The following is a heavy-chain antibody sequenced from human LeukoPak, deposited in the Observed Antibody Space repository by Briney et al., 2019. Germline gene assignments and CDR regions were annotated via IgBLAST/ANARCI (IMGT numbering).Heavy chain of an antibody. CDR3: ARETVGLDY. Sequence: GGSLRLSCAASGFTFSSYWMSWVRQAPGKGLEWVANVKQDGSEKYYVDSVKGRFTISRDNAKNSLYLQINSLRDEDTAVYYCARETVGLDYWGQGTLVTVSS. J-gene: IGHJ4*02. V-gene: IGHV3-7*01. CDR2: VKQDGSEK. D-gene: IGHD4-23*01. CDR1: GFTFSSYW.